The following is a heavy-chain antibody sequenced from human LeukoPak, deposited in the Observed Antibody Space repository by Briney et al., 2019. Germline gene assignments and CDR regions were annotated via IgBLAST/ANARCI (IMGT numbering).Heavy chain of an antibody. CDR2: IRPSGDNT. CDR1: GFTFNSYD. CDR3: ARVAGWHWFDP. V-gene: IGHV3-23*01. J-gene: IGHJ5*02. Sequence: GGALRLSCAASGFTFNSYDMTWVRQAPGRGLEWVSSIRPSGDNTYYGDSVKGRFTISRDNSKNTVYLQMNNMRVDDTAVYYCARVAGWHWFDPWGQGTLVTVSS. D-gene: IGHD6-19*01.